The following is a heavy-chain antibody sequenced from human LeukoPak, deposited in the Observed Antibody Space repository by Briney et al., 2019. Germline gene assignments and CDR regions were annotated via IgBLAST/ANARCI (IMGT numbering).Heavy chain of an antibody. CDR2: ISAYNGNT. CDR3: ARGRYRGTFDY. D-gene: IGHD2-21*01. V-gene: IGHV1-18*01. Sequence: ASVKVSCKASGYTFTSDGISWVRPAPGQGREWMGWISAYNGNTNYAQKLQGRVTMTTDTSTSTAYMELRSLRSDDTAVYYCARGRYRGTFDYWGQGTLVTVSS. CDR1: GYTFTSDG. J-gene: IGHJ4*02.